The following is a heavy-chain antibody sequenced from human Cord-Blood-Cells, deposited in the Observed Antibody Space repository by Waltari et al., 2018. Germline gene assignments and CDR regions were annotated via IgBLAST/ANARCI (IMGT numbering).Heavy chain of an antibody. CDR2: INHSGST. CDR1: SFSGYY. D-gene: IGHD4-17*01. V-gene: IGHV4-34*01. CDR3: ARKVSGVTTAKRWFDP. Sequence: SFSGYYWSWIRQPPGKGLEWIGEINHSGSTNYNPSLKSRVTISVDTSKNQFSLKLSSVTAADTAVYYCARKVSGVTTAKRWFDPWGQGTLVTVSS. J-gene: IGHJ5*02.